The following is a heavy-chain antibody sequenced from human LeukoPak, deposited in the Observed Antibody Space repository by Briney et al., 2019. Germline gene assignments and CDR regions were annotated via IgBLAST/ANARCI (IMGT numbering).Heavy chain of an antibody. V-gene: IGHV3-48*01. D-gene: IGHD5-12*01. J-gene: IGHJ5*02. Sequence: GGSLRLSCAASGFIFSQYSMNWVRQAPGKGLEWVSHIRSSSETFYADSVKGRFTISRDNARNSLYLQMSNLRGEDTAIYYCARDAGNSGYGCDLWGQGTLVTVSS. CDR1: GFIFSQYS. CDR2: IRSSSET. CDR3: ARDAGNSGYGCDL.